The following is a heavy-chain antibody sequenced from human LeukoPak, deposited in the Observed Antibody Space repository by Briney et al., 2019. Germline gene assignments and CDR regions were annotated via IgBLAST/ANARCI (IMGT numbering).Heavy chain of an antibody. J-gene: IGHJ4*02. CDR2: ISGSGGST. Sequence: GGSLRLSCAASGFTFSSYAMSWVRQAPGKGLEWVSAISGSGGSTNYADSVNGRFTISRDNSKNTLYLQRNSLRAEDTAVYYCAKDGYCSSTSCYPLIDYWGQGTLVTVSS. CDR3: AKDGYCSSTSCYPLIDY. V-gene: IGHV3-23*01. CDR1: GFTFSSYA. D-gene: IGHD2-2*01.